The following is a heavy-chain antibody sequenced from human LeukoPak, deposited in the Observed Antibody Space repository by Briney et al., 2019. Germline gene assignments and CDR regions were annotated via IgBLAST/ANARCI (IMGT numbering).Heavy chain of an antibody. CDR3: ARERQDTVIHSGAFDI. CDR2: IASDGSHT. D-gene: IGHD2-21*02. CDR1: GFTFSNYF. J-gene: IGHJ3*02. Sequence: QPGGSLRLSCAGSGFTFSNYFMHWVRQAPGKGLEWVADIASDGSHTFYVESVKGRFTISRDNSKNTLYLQMNSLGPEDTAVYFCARERQDTVIHSGAFDIWGQGTMVTVSS. V-gene: IGHV3-30-3*01.